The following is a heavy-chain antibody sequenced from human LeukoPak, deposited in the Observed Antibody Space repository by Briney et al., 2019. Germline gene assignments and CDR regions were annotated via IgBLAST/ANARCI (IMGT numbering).Heavy chain of an antibody. V-gene: IGHV4-30-4*01. CDR1: GGFISSGYYY. Sequence: SQTLSLTCTVSGGFISSGYYYWSWIRQSPGKGLEWIGYIYYSGSTGSTNYNPSLESRLTISVDMSRNQFSLSLTSLTGADTAVYYCARAVAPRYYFYGMDVWGQGTTVTVSS. CDR2: IYYSGSTGST. D-gene: IGHD4-23*01. J-gene: IGHJ6*02. CDR3: ARAVAPRYYFYGMDV.